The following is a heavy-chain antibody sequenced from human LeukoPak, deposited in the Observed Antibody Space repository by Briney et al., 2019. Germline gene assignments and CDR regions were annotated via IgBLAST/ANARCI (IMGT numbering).Heavy chain of an antibody. CDR3: ARVGGIPYGDYWLDP. Sequence: SQTLSLTCAVSGGSISSGGYSWSWIRQPPGKGLEWIGYIYHSGSTYYNPSLKSRVTISVDTSKNQFSLKLSSVTAADTAVYYCARVGGIPYGDYWLDPWGQGTLVTVSS. CDR2: IYHSGST. V-gene: IGHV4-30-2*01. CDR1: GGSISSGGYS. J-gene: IGHJ5*02. D-gene: IGHD4-17*01.